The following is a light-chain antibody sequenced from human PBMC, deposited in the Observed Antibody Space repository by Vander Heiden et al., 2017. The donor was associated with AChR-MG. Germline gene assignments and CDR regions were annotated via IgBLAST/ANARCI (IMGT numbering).Light chain of an antibody. V-gene: IGKV3-15*01. CDR3: QQYNNWPLT. CDR1: QSVSNN. Sequence: ERGMTQSPATLSVSPGERATLSCRASQSVSNNLAWYQLRPGQAPRLLLYGASSRATGIPARFSGRGSGTEFTLTISSLQSEDFAVYYCQQYNNWPLTFGGGTKVEIK. J-gene: IGKJ4*01. CDR2: GAS.